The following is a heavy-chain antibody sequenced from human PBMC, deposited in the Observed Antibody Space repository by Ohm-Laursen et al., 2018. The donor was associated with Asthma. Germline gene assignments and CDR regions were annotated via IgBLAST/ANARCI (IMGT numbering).Heavy chain of an antibody. V-gene: IGHV3-30-3*01. D-gene: IGHD2-21*02. J-gene: IGHJ3*02. CDR1: GFTFRSYA. Sequence: SLRLSCTASGFTFRSYAMHWVRQAPGKGLEWVAVGGSYYDGGLKYYADSVKGRFTISRDNSKNTLYLQMNSLRAEDTAVYYCARDHCGGDCHDAFDIWGQGTMVTVSS. CDR3: ARDHCGGDCHDAFDI. CDR2: GGSYYDGGLK.